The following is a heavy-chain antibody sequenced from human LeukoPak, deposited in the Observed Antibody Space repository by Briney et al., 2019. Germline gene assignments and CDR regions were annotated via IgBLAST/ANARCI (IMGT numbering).Heavy chain of an antibody. CDR1: GGTFSSYA. J-gene: IGHJ4*02. D-gene: IGHD5-18*01. CDR2: IIPIFGTA. Sequence: SVKVSCKASGGTFSSYAISWVRQAPGQGLEWMGGIIPIFGTANYAQKFQGRVTITADESTSTAYMELSSLRSEDTAVYYCARGGADTAMAYGDYIDYWGQGTLVTVSS. CDR3: ARGGADTAMAYGDYIDY. V-gene: IGHV1-69*01.